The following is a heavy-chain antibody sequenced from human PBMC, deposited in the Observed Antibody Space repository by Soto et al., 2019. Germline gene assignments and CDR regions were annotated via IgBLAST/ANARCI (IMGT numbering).Heavy chain of an antibody. J-gene: IGHJ6*03. CDR3: ARESGGATATLDYYYFYMDV. Sequence: QVQLVQSGAEVKEPGASVTVSCRASGDRFTDYYMHWVRQAPGQGLEWMGWINPNSGVTKYAQKFQGWVTMTRDTSIRTVYMQLSRLGFDDTAXYYCARESGGATATLDYYYFYMDVWGTGTTVTVSS. V-gene: IGHV1-2*04. D-gene: IGHD5-12*01. CDR2: INPNSGVT. CDR1: GDRFTDYY.